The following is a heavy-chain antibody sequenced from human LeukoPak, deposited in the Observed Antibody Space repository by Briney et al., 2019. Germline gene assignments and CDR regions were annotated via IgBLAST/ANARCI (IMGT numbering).Heavy chain of an antibody. CDR3: ARTPSIAAAGIFDY. CDR1: GASLRNYY. D-gene: IGHD6-13*01. V-gene: IGHV4-59*01. CDR2: IFYSGST. Sequence: PSETLSLTCTVSGASLRNYYWSWIRRPPGKGLEYIGNIFYSGSTNYNPSLKSRVSILVDTSNNQFSLKLNSVTAADTAIYYCARTPSIAAAGIFDYWGQGILVTVSS. J-gene: IGHJ4*02.